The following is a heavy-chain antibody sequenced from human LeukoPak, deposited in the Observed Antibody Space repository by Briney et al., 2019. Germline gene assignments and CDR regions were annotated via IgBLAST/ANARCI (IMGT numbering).Heavy chain of an antibody. V-gene: IGHV3-30-3*01. CDR2: ISYDGSNK. Sequence: GGSLRLSCAASGFTFSSYAMHWVRQAPGKGLEWVAVISYDGSNKYYVDSVKGRFTISRDNTKNSLYLQMNSLRAEDTAVFYCARDQYDTWSRRGNFDSWGQGTLVIVSS. D-gene: IGHD3/OR15-3a*01. CDR1: GFTFSSYA. J-gene: IGHJ4*02. CDR3: ARDQYDTWSRRGNFDS.